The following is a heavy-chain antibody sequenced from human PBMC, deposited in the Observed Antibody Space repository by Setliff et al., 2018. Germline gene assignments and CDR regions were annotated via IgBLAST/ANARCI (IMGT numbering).Heavy chain of an antibody. D-gene: IGHD3-22*01. Sequence: GASVKVSCKASGYTFTSHYMHWVRQAPGLGLEWMGTINPSSGRTSYARKFQGRVTMTRDTSTSTVYMDMSSLRSEDTAVYYCARDVFPYHYEGAFDIWGRGTMVTVSS. V-gene: IGHV1-46*01. J-gene: IGHJ3*02. CDR3: ARDVFPYHYEGAFDI. CDR1: GYTFTSHY. CDR2: INPSSGRT.